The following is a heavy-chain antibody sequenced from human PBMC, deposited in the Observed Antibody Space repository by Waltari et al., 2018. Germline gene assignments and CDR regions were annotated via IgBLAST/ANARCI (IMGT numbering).Heavy chain of an antibody. Sequence: QVQLVESGGGVVQPGRSLRLSCAASGFDFRGYVLHWVRQALGKGLGWVAVIWYDGRYEYYADSVKGRFTISRDNSKDTLYLQMNSLRAEDTAVYYCARDFASTYFFDYWGQGTLVTVSS. CDR3: ARDFASTYFFDY. CDR2: IWYDGRYE. CDR1: GFDFRGYV. J-gene: IGHJ4*02. V-gene: IGHV3-33*01.